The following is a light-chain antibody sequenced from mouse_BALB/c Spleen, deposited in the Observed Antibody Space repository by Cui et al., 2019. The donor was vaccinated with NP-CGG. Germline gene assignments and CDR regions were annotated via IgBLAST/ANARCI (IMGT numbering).Light chain of an antibody. CDR2: GTN. J-gene: IGLJ1*01. CDR1: TGAVTTSNY. V-gene: IGLV1*01. CDR3: ALWYSNHWV. Sequence: AFESRESALTTSPSETVTLTCRSSTGAVTTSNYANWVQEKPDHLFTGLIGGTNNRAPGVPARFSGSLIGDKAALTITGAQTEDEAIYFCALWYSNHWVFGGGTKLTVL.